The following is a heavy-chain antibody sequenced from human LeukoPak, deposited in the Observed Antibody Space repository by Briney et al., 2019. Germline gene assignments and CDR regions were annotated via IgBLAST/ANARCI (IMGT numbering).Heavy chain of an antibody. CDR3: ARDSRYFDWSYPVY. CDR1: GYTFTCYY. CDR2: INPNSGGT. V-gene: IGHV1-2*02. Sequence: ASVKVSCKASGYTFTCYYMHWVRQAPGQGLEWMGWINPNSGGTNYAQKFHGRVTMTRDTSISTAYMELSRLRSDDTAVYDCARDSRYFDWSYPVYWGQGTLVTVSS. J-gene: IGHJ4*02. D-gene: IGHD3-9*01.